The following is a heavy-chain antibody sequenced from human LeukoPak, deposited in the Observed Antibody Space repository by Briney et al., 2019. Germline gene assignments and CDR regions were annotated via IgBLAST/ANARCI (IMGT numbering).Heavy chain of an antibody. D-gene: IGHD2-2*01. CDR2: INHSGST. CDR3: ARAIVVVPAAIAYYYYGMDV. V-gene: IGHV4-34*01. J-gene: IGHJ6*02. CDR1: GGSFSGYY. Sequence: SETLSLTCAVYGGSFSGYYWGWIRQPPGKGLEWIGEINHSGSTNYNPSLKSRVTISVDTSKNQFSLKLSSVTAADTAVYYCARAIVVVPAAIAYYYYGMDVWGQGTTVTVSS.